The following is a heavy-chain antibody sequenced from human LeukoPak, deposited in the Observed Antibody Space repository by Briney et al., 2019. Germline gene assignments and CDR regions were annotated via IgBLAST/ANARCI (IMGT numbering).Heavy chain of an antibody. CDR2: ISAYNGNT. CDR3: ASGYSYGYGEYYYYGMDV. V-gene: IGHV1-18*01. CDR1: GYTFTSYG. J-gene: IGHJ6*02. D-gene: IGHD5-18*01. Sequence: ASVKVSCKASGYTFTSYGISWVRLAPGQGLEWMGWISAYNGNTNYAQKLQGRVTMTTDTSTSTAYMELRSLRSDDTAVYYCASGYSYGYGEYYYYGMDVWSQGTTVTVSS.